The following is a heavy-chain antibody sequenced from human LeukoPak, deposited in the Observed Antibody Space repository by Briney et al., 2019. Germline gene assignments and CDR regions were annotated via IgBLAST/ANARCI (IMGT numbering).Heavy chain of an antibody. Sequence: GGSLRLSCAASGFTLSSYDMNWVRQAPGNGLEWVSYISSSSSTIYYADSVKGRFTISRDNAKNSLYLQMNSLRAEDTAVYYCARDMGNDYGDYGVDYWGQGTLVTVSS. J-gene: IGHJ4*02. CDR3: ARDMGNDYGDYGVDY. CDR1: GFTLSSYD. CDR2: ISSSSSTI. V-gene: IGHV3-48*01. D-gene: IGHD4-17*01.